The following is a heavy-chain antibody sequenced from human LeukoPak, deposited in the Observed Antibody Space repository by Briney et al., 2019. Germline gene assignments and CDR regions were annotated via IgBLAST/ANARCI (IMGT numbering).Heavy chain of an antibody. CDR1: GFTFSSYS. Sequence: GGSLRLSCAASGFTFSSYSMNWVRQAPGKGLEWGSYISGSSSTIYYADSVKGRFTISRDNAKNSLYLQTNRLRAEDTAVYYCARAQYYSDSTGYYYLHYWGQGTLVTVSS. D-gene: IGHD3-22*01. J-gene: IGHJ4*02. CDR3: ARAQYYSDSTGYYYLHY. CDR2: ISGSSSTI. V-gene: IGHV3-48*01.